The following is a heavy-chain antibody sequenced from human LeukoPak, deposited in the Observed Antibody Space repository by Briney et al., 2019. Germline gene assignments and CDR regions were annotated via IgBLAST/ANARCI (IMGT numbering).Heavy chain of an antibody. V-gene: IGHV4-39*07. D-gene: IGHD3-22*01. J-gene: IGHJ3*02. CDR2: IYYSGRT. Sequence: SETLSLTCTVSGGSIGTNTYYWGWIRQPPGKGLEWIGSIYYSGRTYYNPSLKSRVTISVDTSKNQFSLKLSSVTAADTAVYYCARPYYYDSSGRHDAFDIWGQGTMVTVSS. CDR3: ARPYYYDSSGRHDAFDI. CDR1: GGSIGTNTYY.